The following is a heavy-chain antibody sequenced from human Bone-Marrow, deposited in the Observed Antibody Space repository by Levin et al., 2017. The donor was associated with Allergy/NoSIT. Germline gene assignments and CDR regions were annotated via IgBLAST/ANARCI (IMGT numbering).Heavy chain of an antibody. CDR3: ARDLGGVAAAGTWDYYYSGLDV. J-gene: IGHJ6*02. CDR2: IWYDGTNK. Sequence: QAGGSLRLSCAASGFMFTNYGIHWVRQAPGKGLEWVAVIWYDGTNKFYADSVKGRFTISRDNSKNMLYLQMNSLRAEDTAVYYCARDLGGVAAAGTWDYYYSGLDVWGQGTTVTVSS. CDR1: GFMFTNYG. V-gene: IGHV3-33*01. D-gene: IGHD6-13*01.